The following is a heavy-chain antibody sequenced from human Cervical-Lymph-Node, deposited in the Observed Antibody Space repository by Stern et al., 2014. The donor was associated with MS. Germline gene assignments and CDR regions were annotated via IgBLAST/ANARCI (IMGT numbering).Heavy chain of an antibody. CDR2: ISFDGRSK. Sequence: QMQLVQSGGGVVQPGTSVRLSCVVSGLNFSNYGMHWVRRAPGKGLEWIAVISFDGRSKFYADSVVGRFSISRDNAKNTLWLQMNSLRPEDTAIYFCAKLSQLTYYSDYWGQGTLVTVSS. D-gene: IGHD1-1*01. CDR3: AKLSQLTYYSDY. CDR1: GLNFSNYG. J-gene: IGHJ4*02. V-gene: IGHV3-30*18.